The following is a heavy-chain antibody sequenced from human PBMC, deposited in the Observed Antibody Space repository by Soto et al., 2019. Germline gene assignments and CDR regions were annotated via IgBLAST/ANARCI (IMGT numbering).Heavy chain of an antibody. CDR3: ARVLPTTVTRSLAFDY. J-gene: IGHJ4*02. CDR2: IYYSGST. CDR1: GGSISSYH. Sequence: QVQLQESGPGLVRPSETLSLTCTVSGGSISSYHWSWIRQPPGKGLECIGYIYYSGSTNYNPSLKSRVTISVDTSKNQLSLKLSSVTAADTAVYYCARVLPTTVTRSLAFDYWGQGTLVTVSS. V-gene: IGHV4-59*01. D-gene: IGHD4-17*01.